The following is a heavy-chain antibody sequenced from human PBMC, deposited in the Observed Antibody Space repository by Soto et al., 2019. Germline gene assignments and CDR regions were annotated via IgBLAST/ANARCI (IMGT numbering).Heavy chain of an antibody. CDR1: GGSFTSNNW. D-gene: IGHD1-7*01. CDR3: ASRDPGTSVDY. CDR2: IYRTGST. J-gene: IGHJ4*02. Sequence: QVQLQESGPGLVKPSGTLSLTCAVSGGSFTSNNWWTWVRQPPGQGLEWIGEIYRTGSTNYNPSLKSRVTISLDKSENQFSLKVTSLTGADTAVYYCASRDPGTSVDYWGQGTLVTVSS. V-gene: IGHV4-4*02.